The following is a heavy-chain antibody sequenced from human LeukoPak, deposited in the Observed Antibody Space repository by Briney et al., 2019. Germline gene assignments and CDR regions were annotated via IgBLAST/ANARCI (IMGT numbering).Heavy chain of an antibody. D-gene: IGHD3-3*01. CDR3: ARDLILDADDFWSGYYPAGAFIYYYYYGMDV. V-gene: IGHV3-7*01. J-gene: IGHJ6*02. CDR1: GFTFSSYW. Sequence: QTGGSLRLSCAASGFTFSSYWMSWVRQAPGKGLEWVANIKQDGSEKYYVDSVKGRFTISRDNAKNSLYLQMNSLRAEDTAVYYCARDLILDADDFWSGYYPAGAFIYYYYYGMDVWGQGTTVTVSS. CDR2: IKQDGSEK.